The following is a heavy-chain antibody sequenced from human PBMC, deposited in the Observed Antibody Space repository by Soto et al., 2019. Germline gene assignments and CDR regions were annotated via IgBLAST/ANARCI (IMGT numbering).Heavy chain of an antibody. J-gene: IGHJ6*02. CDR2: ISGSGGST. Sequence: PGGSLRLSCAASGFTFSSYAMSWVRQAPGKGLEWVSAISGSGGSTYYADSVKGRFTISRDNSKNTLYLQMNSLRAEDTAVYYCAKDRNRILVPAAIRLARYYYGMDVWGQGTTVTVSS. CDR3: AKDRNRILVPAAIRLARYYYGMDV. CDR1: GFTFSSYA. V-gene: IGHV3-23*01. D-gene: IGHD2-2*01.